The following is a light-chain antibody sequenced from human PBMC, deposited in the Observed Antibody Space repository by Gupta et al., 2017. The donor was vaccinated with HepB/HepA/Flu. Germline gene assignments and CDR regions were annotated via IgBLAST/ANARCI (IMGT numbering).Light chain of an antibody. J-gene: IGKJ1*01. CDR3: MLGENWPWT. CDR1: QPSVFTDGVTY. CDR2: KIS. V-gene: IGKV2-30*01. Sequence: VVVTQSPLSLPVTLGQSASISCRASQPSVFTDGVTYLSWFHQRPGQSPRLLIYKISNRASGVPDRFSGSGSGTXFTLEIXRVEAEDVGLYYCMLGENWPWTFGXGTKVEIK.